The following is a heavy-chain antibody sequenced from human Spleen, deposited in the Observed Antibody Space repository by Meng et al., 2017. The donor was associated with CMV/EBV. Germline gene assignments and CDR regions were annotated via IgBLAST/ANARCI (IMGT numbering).Heavy chain of an antibody. D-gene: IGHD3-3*01. V-gene: IGHV3-7*01. CDR3: ARKYDFWSGWYFDY. J-gene: IGHJ4*02. CDR1: GFTFSGYW. Sequence: GESLKISCVASGFTFSGYWMSWVRQAPGKGLEWVANIKQDGSEHYYVDSVRGRFTISRDNAKNSLYLQLNSLRAEETAVYYCARKYDFWSGWYFDYWGQGTLVTVSS. CDR2: IKQDGSEH.